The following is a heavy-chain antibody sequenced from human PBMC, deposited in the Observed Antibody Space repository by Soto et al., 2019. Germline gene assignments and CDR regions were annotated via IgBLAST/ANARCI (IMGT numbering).Heavy chain of an antibody. Sequence: QVQLVESGGGVVQPGRSLRLSCAASGFTFSSYGMHWVRQAPGKRLEWVAVISYDGSNKYYADSVKGRFTISRDNSKNTLYLQMNSLRAEDTAVYYCAKDYPSSGWYPGRSYYYYYMDVWGKGTTVTVSS. CDR2: ISYDGSNK. CDR1: GFTFSSYG. D-gene: IGHD6-19*01. CDR3: AKDYPSSGWYPGRSYYYYYMDV. V-gene: IGHV3-30*18. J-gene: IGHJ6*03.